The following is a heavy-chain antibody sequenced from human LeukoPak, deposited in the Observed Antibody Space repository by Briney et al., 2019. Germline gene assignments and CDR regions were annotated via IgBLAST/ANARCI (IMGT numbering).Heavy chain of an antibody. J-gene: IGHJ4*02. V-gene: IGHV3-11*01. Sequence: GGSLRLSCAASGFTFSDYCMSWIGQAPGKGLEWVSYISSSGSTIYYADSVKGRFTISRDNAKNSLYLQMNSLRAEDTAVYCCARTPPLYCSAGSCYSGTYFDYWGQETLVTVSS. CDR3: ARTPPLYCSAGSCYSGTYFDY. CDR2: ISSSGSTI. CDR1: GFTFSDYC. D-gene: IGHD2-15*01.